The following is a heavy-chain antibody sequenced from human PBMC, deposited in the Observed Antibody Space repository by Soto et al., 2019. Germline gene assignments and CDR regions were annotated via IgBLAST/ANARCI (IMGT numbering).Heavy chain of an antibody. Sequence: SEALSRTCAVYGGSFSGYYWIWIRQPPGKGLEWIGEINHSGSTNYNPSLKSRVTISVDTSKNQFSLKLSSVTAADTAVYYCASGIEYYDFWSGSYYYYGMDVWGPGTTVTVS. CDR3: ASGIEYYDFWSGSYYYYGMDV. V-gene: IGHV4-34*01. CDR1: GGSFSGYY. J-gene: IGHJ6*02. D-gene: IGHD3-3*01. CDR2: INHSGST.